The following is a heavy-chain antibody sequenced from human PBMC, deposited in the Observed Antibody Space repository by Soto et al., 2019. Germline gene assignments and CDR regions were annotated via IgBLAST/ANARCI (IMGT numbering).Heavy chain of an antibody. D-gene: IGHD3-10*01. CDR3: ARSPRSYYALGSYSYFRH. V-gene: IGHV1-8*01. J-gene: IGHJ1*01. CDR1: GYTFTSYD. CDR2: MNPNNGNT. Sequence: QVQLVQSGAEVKKPGASVKVSCKASGYTFTSYDISWVRQATGQGLEWMGWMNPNNGNTDYAPKFQGRVTMTMNTSIGTAYMESSSLRSEDTAVYYCARSPRSYYALGSYSYFRHWGQGTLVTVSS.